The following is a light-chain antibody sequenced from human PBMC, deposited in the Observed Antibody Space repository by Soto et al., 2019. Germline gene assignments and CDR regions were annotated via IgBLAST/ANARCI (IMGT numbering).Light chain of an antibody. Sequence: DIQMTQSPSTLSASVGDRVTITCRASQSISTFLAWYQQKPGKAPKLLIYQASTLDTGVTSTFSGSGSGTEFTLTISSLQPDDFATYHCQQYNAYPHTFGQGTKLVIK. J-gene: IGKJ2*01. CDR1: QSISTF. CDR2: QAS. V-gene: IGKV1-5*03. CDR3: QQYNAYPHT.